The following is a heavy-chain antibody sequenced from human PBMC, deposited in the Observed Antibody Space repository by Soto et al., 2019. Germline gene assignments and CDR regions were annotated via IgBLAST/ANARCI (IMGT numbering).Heavy chain of an antibody. J-gene: IGHJ4*02. V-gene: IGHV1-18*01. CDR3: ARPRGNFFDY. CDR2: ITPDNINT. Sequence: QVQLVQSGAEVKKPGASVKVSCKASGDTFTNYGITWVRQAPGQGLEWMGWITPDNINTNNAKKFQGRVTLTTDTSTTTAYMGLRILGSGDTAVYYCARPRGNFFDYWGRVTLGTVSS. CDR1: GDTFTNYG.